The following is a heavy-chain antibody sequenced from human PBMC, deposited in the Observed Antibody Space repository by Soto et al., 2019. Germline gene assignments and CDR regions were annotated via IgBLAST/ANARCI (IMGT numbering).Heavy chain of an antibody. CDR1: GFTFSSSS. D-gene: IGHD6-19*01. CDR2: ISSSSSYI. V-gene: IGHV3-21*01. Sequence: PGASLILCYAASGFTFSSSSMNWLRQAAGKGLEWVSSISSSSSYIYYADSVKGRFTISRDNAKNSLYLQMNSLRAEDMAVYYCASLYSSGYSGAFDIWGQGTMVTVS. CDR3: ASLYSSGYSGAFDI. J-gene: IGHJ3*02.